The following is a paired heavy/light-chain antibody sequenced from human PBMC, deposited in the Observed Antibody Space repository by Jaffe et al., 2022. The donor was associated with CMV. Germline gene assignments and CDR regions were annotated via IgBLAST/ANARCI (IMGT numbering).Heavy chain of an antibody. CDR1: GFTFSDYY. V-gene: IGHV3-11*06. CDR2: TSGSSSYT. J-gene: IGHJ4*02. CDR3: ARVPRGYTYGREDC. Sequence: QVQLVESGGGLVKPGGSLRLSCVASGFTFSDYYMSWIRQAPGKGLEWLSYTSGSSSYTNYADSVKGRFTISRDNAQNSLYLQMNSLRAEDTAVYYCARVPRGYTYGREDCWGQGTLVTVSS. D-gene: IGHD5-18*01.
Light chain of an antibody. J-gene: IGKJ4*01. Sequence: EIVLTQSPGTLSLSPGERATLSCRASQSVSSSYLAWYQQKPGQAPRLLIYGASSRATGIPDRFSGSGSGTDFTLTISRVEPEDFAVYYCQQYGSSPPTFGGGTKVEIK. CDR2: GAS. CDR1: QSVSSSY. V-gene: IGKV3-20*01. CDR3: QQYGSSPPT.